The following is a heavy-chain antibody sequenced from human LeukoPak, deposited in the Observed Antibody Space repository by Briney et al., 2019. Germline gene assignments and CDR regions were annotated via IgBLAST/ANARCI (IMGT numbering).Heavy chain of an antibody. CDR1: GGSISSYY. CDR2: IYYSGST. Sequence: KPSETLSLTCTASGGSISSYYWSWIRQPPGKGLEWIGYIYYSGSTNYNPSLKSRVTISVDTSKNQFFLKVTSVTAADTAVYYCGRDAHCPGGGCRGSPSLLDYWGQGILVTVSS. V-gene: IGHV4-59*01. CDR3: GRDAHCPGGGCRGSPSLLDY. J-gene: IGHJ4*02. D-gene: IGHD2-8*02.